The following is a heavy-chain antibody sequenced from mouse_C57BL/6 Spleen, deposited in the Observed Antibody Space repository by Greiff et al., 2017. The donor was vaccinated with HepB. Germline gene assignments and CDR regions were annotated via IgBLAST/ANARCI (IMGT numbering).Heavy chain of an antibody. CDR2: ISSGSSTI. CDR1: GFTFSDYG. CDR3: ASLPGMDY. V-gene: IGHV5-17*01. J-gene: IGHJ4*01. Sequence: DVMLVESGGGLVKPGGSLKLSCAASGFTFSDYGMHWVRQAPEKGLEWVAYISSGSSTIYYADTVKGRFTISRDNAKNTLFLQMTSLRSEDTAMYYCASLPGMDYWGQGTSVTVSS.